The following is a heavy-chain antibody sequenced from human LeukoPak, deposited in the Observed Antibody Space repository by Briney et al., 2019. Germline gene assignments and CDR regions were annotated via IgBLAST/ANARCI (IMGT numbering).Heavy chain of an antibody. V-gene: IGHV3-33*01. CDR3: ASHESAGTFNY. D-gene: IGHD6-13*01. CDR1: GFTFSSYG. CDR2: IWYDGSNK. J-gene: IGHJ4*02. Sequence: PGGSLRLSCAASGFTFSSYGMHWVRQAPGKGPEWVAVIWYDGSNKYYADSVKGRFTISRDNSKNTLYLQMNSLRAEDTAVYYCASHESAGTFNYWGQGTLVTVSS.